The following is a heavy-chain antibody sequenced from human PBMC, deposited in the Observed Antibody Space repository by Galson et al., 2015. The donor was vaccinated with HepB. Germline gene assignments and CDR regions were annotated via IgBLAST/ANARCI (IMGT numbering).Heavy chain of an antibody. D-gene: IGHD1-26*01. CDR1: GFTFSDYY. CDR2: ISSSSSYT. Sequence: SLRLSCAASGFTFSDYYMSWIRQAPGKGLEWVSYISSSSSYTNYADSVKGRFTISRDNAENSLYLQMNSLRAEDTAVYYCARVVGATFAFDIWGQGTMVTVSS. V-gene: IGHV3-11*06. CDR3: ARVVGATFAFDI. J-gene: IGHJ3*02.